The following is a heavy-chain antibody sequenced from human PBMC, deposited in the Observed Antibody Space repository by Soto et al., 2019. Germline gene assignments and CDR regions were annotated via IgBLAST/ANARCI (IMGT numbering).Heavy chain of an antibody. J-gene: IGHJ4*02. CDR2: ISGSGGST. D-gene: IGHD3-10*01. V-gene: IGHV3-23*01. CDR3: AKLTRYGSGSYYRGGDY. CDR1: GFTFSSYA. Sequence: PGGSLRLSCAASGFTFSSYAMSWVRQAPGKGLEWVSAISGSGGSTYYADSVKGRFTISRDNSKNTLYLQMNSLRAEDTAVYYCAKLTRYGSGSYYRGGDYWGQGTLVTVPQ.